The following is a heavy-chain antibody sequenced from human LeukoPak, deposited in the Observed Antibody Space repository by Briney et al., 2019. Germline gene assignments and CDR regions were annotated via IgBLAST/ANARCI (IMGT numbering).Heavy chain of an antibody. J-gene: IGHJ3*01. CDR3: AKKGISATPDDAFDF. V-gene: IGHV3-23*01. Sequence: GGSLRLSCAAFGFTFSSYAMSWVRQAPGKGLEWVSGISGSGGSTYYADSVKGRFTISRDNSKNTLYLQMNSLRAEDTAVYYCAKKGISATPDDAFDFWGQGTMVTVSS. CDR1: GFTFSSYA. CDR2: ISGSGGST. D-gene: IGHD2-15*01.